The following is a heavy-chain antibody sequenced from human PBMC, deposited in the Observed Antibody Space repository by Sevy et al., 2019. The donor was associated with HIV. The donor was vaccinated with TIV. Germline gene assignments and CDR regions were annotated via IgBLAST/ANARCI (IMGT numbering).Heavy chain of an antibody. J-gene: IGHJ6*02. Sequence: GSLRLSCAASGFPFSNFAMSWVRQAPGKGLEWVSTLIGGGSRTYYADSVTGRFIISRDNSRNTLYLLMNSLRAEDTAIYYCAKRRVQSGLSGGGANYGMDVCGRGTTVTVSS. CDR2: LIGGGSRT. D-gene: IGHD2-8*02. CDR1: GFPFSNFA. V-gene: IGHV3-23*01. CDR3: AKRRVQSGLSGGGANYGMDV.